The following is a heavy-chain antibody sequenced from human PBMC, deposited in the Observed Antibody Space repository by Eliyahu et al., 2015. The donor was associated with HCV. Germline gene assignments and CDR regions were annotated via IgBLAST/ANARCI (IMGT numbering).Heavy chain of an antibody. J-gene: IGHJ1*01. Sequence: QVQLQQWGAGLLKPSETLSLTCAVYGGSFXGYYWXWIRQPPGKGLGWIGGINHSGSTNYNPSLKSRVTISVDTSKNQFSLKLSSVTAADTAVYYCARVSSSGYYYSPSPRLEYFQHWGQGTLVTVSS. CDR3: ARVSSSGYYYSPSPRLEYFQH. CDR1: GGSFXGYY. CDR2: INHSGST. V-gene: IGHV4-34*01. D-gene: IGHD3-22*01.